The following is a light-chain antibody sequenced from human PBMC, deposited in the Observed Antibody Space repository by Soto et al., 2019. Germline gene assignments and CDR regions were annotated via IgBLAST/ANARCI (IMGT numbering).Light chain of an antibody. CDR1: SSDVGSYNL. CDR2: EGS. V-gene: IGLV2-23*01. J-gene: IGLJ2*01. Sequence: QSALTQPASVSGSHGQSITISCTGTSSDVGSYNLVSWYQQHPGKAPKLMIYEGSKRPSGVSNRFSGSKSGNTASLTISGLQAEYEADYYCCSYAGSSTDVVFGGGTKLTVL. CDR3: CSYAGSSTDVV.